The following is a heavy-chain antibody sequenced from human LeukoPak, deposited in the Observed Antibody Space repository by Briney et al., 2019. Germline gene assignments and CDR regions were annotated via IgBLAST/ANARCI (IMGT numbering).Heavy chain of an antibody. J-gene: IGHJ4*02. CDR3: ARGEPMGSY. D-gene: IGHD3-10*01. CDR1: GFTFSNYW. V-gene: IGHV3-7*03. CDR2: INRDGSER. Sequence: GGSLRLSCAASGFTFSNYWMTWVRQAPGKGLEWVANINRDGSERYYVDSVKGRFTISRDDAKSSLYLQMNSLRAEDTAVYYCARGEPMGSYWGQGTLVSVSS.